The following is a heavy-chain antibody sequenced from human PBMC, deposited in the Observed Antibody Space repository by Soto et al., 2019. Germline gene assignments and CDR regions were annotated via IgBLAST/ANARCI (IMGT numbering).Heavy chain of an antibody. Sequence: QVQLVESGGGVVQPGRSLRLSCAASGFTFNTYGMHWVRQAPGKGLEWVAVISHDGGNKLYADSVKGRFTVSRDNSKNTLYLQMSSLRAEDTAVYYCAKEEGYSSSYYTYWGQGTLVTVSS. J-gene: IGHJ4*02. CDR2: ISHDGGNK. V-gene: IGHV3-30*18. CDR1: GFTFNTYG. D-gene: IGHD6-13*01. CDR3: AKEEGYSSSYYTY.